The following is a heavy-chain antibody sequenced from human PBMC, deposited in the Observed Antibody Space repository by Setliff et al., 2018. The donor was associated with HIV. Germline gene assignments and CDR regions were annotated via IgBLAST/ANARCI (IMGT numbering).Heavy chain of an antibody. CDR3: ARDEATVVSNWFDP. CDR1: GYSFTSYW. V-gene: IGHV5-51*01. D-gene: IGHD4-17*01. J-gene: IGHJ5*02. Sequence: GESLKISCKGSGYSFTSYWIGWVRQMPGKGLEWMGIIYPGDSDTRYSPSFQGQVTISRDNAKNSLYLQMNSLRAEDTAVYYCARDEATVVSNWFDPWGQGTLVTVSS. CDR2: IYPGDSDT.